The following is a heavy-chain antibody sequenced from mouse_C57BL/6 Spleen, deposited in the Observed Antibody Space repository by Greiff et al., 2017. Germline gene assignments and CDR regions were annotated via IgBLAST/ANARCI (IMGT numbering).Heavy chain of an antibody. Sequence: VQLQQSGAELVRPGTSVKVSCKASGYAFTNYLIEWVKQRPGQGLEWIGVINPGSGGTNYNEKFKGKATLTADKSSSTAYMQLSSLTAEDSAVYFCAGEAGDYWGQGTTLTVSS. CDR2: INPGSGGT. V-gene: IGHV1-54*01. J-gene: IGHJ2*01. CDR1: GYAFTNYL. CDR3: AGEAGDY.